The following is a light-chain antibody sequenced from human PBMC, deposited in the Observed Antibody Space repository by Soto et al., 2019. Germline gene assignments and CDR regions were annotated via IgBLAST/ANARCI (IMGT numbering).Light chain of an antibody. J-gene: IGLJ1*01. CDR3: QSYDSSRSGYV. Sequence: QSLLTQPPSVSGAPGQRVTISCTGSSSNIGAGYDVHWYQQLPGTAPKLLIYGNSNRPSGVPDRFSGSKSGTSASLAITGLQAEDEAYYYCQSYDSSRSGYVFVTGTKLTVL. V-gene: IGLV1-40*01. CDR2: GNS. CDR1: SSNIGAGYD.